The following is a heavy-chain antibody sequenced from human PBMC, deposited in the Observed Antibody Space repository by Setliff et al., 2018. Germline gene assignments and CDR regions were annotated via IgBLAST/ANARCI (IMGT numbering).Heavy chain of an antibody. J-gene: IGHJ4*02. Sequence: GGSLRLSCAASGFTFSSYSMNWVRQAPGKGLEWVSYISYSGNTIYYAGSVKGRFTISRDNAKNSLYLQMNSLRAEDTAVYYCARGDYYDSSGYPYYYDYWGQGTLVTVSS. CDR1: GFTFSSYS. V-gene: IGHV3-48*04. CDR3: ARGDYYDSSGYPYYYDY. CDR2: ISYSGNTI. D-gene: IGHD3-22*01.